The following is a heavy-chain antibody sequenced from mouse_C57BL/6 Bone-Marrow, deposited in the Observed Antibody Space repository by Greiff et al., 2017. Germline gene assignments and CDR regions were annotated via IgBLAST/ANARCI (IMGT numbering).Heavy chain of an antibody. J-gene: IGHJ4*01. CDR3: ARRDSSGPLAMDY. CDR1: GYTFTDYY. V-gene: IGHV1-34*01. Sequence: VQLQQSGPELVKPGASVKMSCKASGYTFTDYYMHWVKQSHGKSLEWIGYIYPNNGGNGYNQKFKGKATLTVEKSSSTVYLELSRLTSDDSAVYYCARRDSSGPLAMDYWGQGTSVTVSS. CDR2: IYPNNGGN. D-gene: IGHD3-2*02.